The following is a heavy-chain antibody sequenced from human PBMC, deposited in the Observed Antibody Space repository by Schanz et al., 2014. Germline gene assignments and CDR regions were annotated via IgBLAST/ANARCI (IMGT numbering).Heavy chain of an antibody. CDR2: ITGSGAT. CDR1: GFTFTNYA. D-gene: IGHD3-9*01. Sequence: EVQLLESGGALEQPGRSLRLSCAASGFTFTNYAMTWVRQAPGKGLEWVSIITGSGATYYADSVKGRFTISRDNSKNTLYLQMNSLSAEDTAVYYCAKRNHDMQSLPLDYWGQGTLXIVSS. V-gene: IGHV3-23*01. J-gene: IGHJ4*02. CDR3: AKRNHDMQSLPLDY.